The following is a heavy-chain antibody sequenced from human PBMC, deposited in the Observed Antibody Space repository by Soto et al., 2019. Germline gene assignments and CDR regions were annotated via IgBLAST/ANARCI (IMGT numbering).Heavy chain of an antibody. Sequence: SVNVSCKSSGGTFSSYSISRVRQAPGQGLEWMGGIIPIFGTANYAQKFQGRVTITADESTSTAYMELSSLRSEDTAVYYCAYSSGHYCDYWGQGTLVTVSS. CDR3: AYSSGHYCDY. CDR1: GGTFSSYS. V-gene: IGHV1-69*13. D-gene: IGHD3-22*01. J-gene: IGHJ4*02. CDR2: IIPIFGTA.